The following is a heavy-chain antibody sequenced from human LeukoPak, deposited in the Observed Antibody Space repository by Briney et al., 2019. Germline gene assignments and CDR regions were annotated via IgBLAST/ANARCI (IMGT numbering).Heavy chain of an antibody. J-gene: IGHJ5*02. D-gene: IGHD2-2*01. CDR2: IYHSGST. CDR1: GGSISSGGYS. V-gene: IGHV4-30-2*01. Sequence: SQTLSLTCAVSGGSISSGGYSWSWIRQPPGKGLEWIGYIYHSGSTNYNPSLKSRVTISVDTSKNRFSLKLSSVTAADTAVYYCARSYQLLWGWFDPWGQGTLVTVSS. CDR3: ARSYQLLWGWFDP.